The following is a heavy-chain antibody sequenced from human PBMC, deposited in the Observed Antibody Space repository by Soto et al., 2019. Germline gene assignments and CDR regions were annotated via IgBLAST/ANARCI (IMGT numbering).Heavy chain of an antibody. CDR2: IYYSGST. J-gene: IGHJ4*02. Sequence: QVQLQESRPGLVKPSETLSLTCTVSGGSISSYYWSWIRQPPGKGLEWIGYIYYSGSTNYNPSLKSRVTISVDTSKNQFSLKLSSVIAADTAVYYCARGGYGGYDLIPLDYLGQGTLVTVSS. D-gene: IGHD5-12*01. CDR3: ARGGYGGYDLIPLDY. CDR1: GGSISSYY. V-gene: IGHV4-59*01.